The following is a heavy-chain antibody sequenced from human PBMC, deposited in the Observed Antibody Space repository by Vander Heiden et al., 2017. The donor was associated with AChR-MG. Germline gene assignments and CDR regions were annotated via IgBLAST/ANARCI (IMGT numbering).Heavy chain of an antibody. CDR3: ASKFPDPEYSSSSEAFDI. D-gene: IGHD6-6*01. Sequence: QVQLVQSGAEVKKPGASVKVSCKASGYTFTSYAMHWVRQAPGQRLEWMGWINAGNGNTKYSQKFQGRVTITRDTSASTAYMELSSLRSEDTAVYYCASKFPDPEYSSSSEAFDIWGQGTMVTVSS. V-gene: IGHV1-3*01. J-gene: IGHJ3*02. CDR2: INAGNGNT. CDR1: GYTFTSYA.